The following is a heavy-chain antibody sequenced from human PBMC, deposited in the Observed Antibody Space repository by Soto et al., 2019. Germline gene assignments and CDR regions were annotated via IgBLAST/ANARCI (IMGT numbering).Heavy chain of an antibody. V-gene: IGHV3-48*02. CDR1: GFTFSSYS. Sequence: GGSLRLSCAASGFTFSSYSMNWVRQAPGKGLEWVSYISSSSSTIYYADSVKGRFTISRDNAKNSLYLQMNSLGDEDTAVYYCARAVRYCSGGSCYLADYWGQGTLVTVSS. D-gene: IGHD2-15*01. CDR2: ISSSSSTI. CDR3: ARAVRYCSGGSCYLADY. J-gene: IGHJ4*02.